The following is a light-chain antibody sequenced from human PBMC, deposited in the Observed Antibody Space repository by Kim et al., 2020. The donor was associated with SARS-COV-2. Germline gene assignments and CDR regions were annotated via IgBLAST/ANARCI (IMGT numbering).Light chain of an antibody. Sequence: LAQGERDTRYCRASQSISSYLAWYQQKPGQAPRLLIYDAFKRATGIPARFSGSGSGTDFTLTISSLEPEDFAVYYCQHRSNWPLTFGGGTKVDIK. J-gene: IGKJ4*01. V-gene: IGKV3-11*01. CDR1: QSISSY. CDR3: QHRSNWPLT. CDR2: DAF.